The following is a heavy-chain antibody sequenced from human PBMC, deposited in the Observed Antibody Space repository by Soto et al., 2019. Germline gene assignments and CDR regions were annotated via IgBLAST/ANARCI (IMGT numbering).Heavy chain of an antibody. J-gene: IGHJ6*02. CDR1: GFTFSSYA. CDR3: ARDPVRYCLSTSCYGRGYYYYYGMAV. CDR2: ISYDGSNK. V-gene: IGHV3-30-3*01. D-gene: IGHD2-2*01. Sequence: QVQLVESGGGVVQPGRSLRLSCAASGFTFSSYAMHWVRQAPGKGLEWVAVISYDGSNKYYADSVKGRFTISRDNSKNTLYLQMNSLRAEDTGVYYCARDPVRYCLSTSCYGRGYYYYYGMAVCGQGTTVTVSS.